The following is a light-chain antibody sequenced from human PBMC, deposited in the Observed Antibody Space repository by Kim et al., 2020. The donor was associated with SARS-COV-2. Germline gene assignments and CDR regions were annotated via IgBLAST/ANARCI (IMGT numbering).Light chain of an antibody. CDR1: QDISNY. V-gene: IGKV1-33*01. CDR3: QQYDNLPLT. CDR2: DAS. Sequence: DIQMTQSPSSLPATVGDRVTITCQASQDISNYLNWYQQKPGKAPKLLIYDASNLETGVPSRFSGSGSGTDFTFTISSLQAEDIATYYCQQYDNLPLTFGAGTKVDIK. J-gene: IGKJ4*01.